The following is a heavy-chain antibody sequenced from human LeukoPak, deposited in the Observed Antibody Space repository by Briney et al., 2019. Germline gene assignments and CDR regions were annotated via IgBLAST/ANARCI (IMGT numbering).Heavy chain of an antibody. CDR3: ARVGPLAYCGGDCYSLKYFQH. D-gene: IGHD2-21*01. V-gene: IGHV1-18*01. Sequence: ASVKVSCKASGYTFTSYGISWVRQAPGQGLEWMGWISAYNGNTNYAQKLQGRVTMTTDTSTSTAYMELSSLRSEDTAVYYCARVGPLAYCGGDCYSLKYFQHWGQGTLVTVSS. J-gene: IGHJ1*01. CDR2: ISAYNGNT. CDR1: GYTFTSYG.